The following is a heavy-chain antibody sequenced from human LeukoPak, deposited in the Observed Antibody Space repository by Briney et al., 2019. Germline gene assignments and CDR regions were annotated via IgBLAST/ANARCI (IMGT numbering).Heavy chain of an antibody. CDR1: GFTFSSYG. J-gene: IGHJ4*02. Sequence: GGSLRLSCAASGFTFSSYGMHWVRQAPGKGLEWVAFIRYDGSNKYYADSVRGRFTISRDNSKNTLYLQMNSLRAEDTAVYYCAKERDTAMVTIDYWGQGTLVTVSS. V-gene: IGHV3-30*02. D-gene: IGHD5-18*01. CDR2: IRYDGSNK. CDR3: AKERDTAMVTIDY.